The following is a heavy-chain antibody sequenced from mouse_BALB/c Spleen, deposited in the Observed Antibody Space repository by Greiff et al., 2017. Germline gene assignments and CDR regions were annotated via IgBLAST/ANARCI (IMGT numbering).Heavy chain of an antibody. J-gene: IGHJ4*01. D-gene: IGHD2-3*01. CDR2: INPSTGYT. CDR3: ARVRLLRTLYYAMDY. Sequence: QVQLQQSGAELAKPGASVKMSCKASGYTFTSYWMHWVKQRPGQGLEWIGYINPSTGYTEYNQKFKDKATLTADKSSSTAYMQLSSLTSEDSAVYYCARVRLLRTLYYAMDYWGQGTSVTVSS. V-gene: IGHV1-7*01. CDR1: GYTFTSYW.